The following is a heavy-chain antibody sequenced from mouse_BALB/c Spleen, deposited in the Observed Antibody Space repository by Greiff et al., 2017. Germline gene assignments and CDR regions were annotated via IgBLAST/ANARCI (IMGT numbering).Heavy chain of an antibody. J-gene: IGHJ1*01. CDR2: IYPGDGDT. Sequence: LQESGAELARPGASVKLSCKASGYTFTSYWMQWVKQRPGQGLEWIGAIYPGDGDTRYTQKFKGKATLTADKSSSTAYMQLSSLASEDSAVYYCARENGNYWYFYVWGAGTTVTVSS. D-gene: IGHD2-1*01. V-gene: IGHV1-87*01. CDR3: ARENGNYWYFYV. CDR1: GYTFTSYW.